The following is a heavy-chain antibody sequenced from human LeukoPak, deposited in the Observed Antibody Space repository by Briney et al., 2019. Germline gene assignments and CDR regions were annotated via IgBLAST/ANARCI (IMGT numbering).Heavy chain of an antibody. CDR1: GYTFTSYD. J-gene: IGHJ4*02. D-gene: IGHD3-22*01. CDR2: ISAYNGNT. Sequence: ASVKVSCKASGYTFTSYDINWVRQATGQGLEWMGWISAYNGNTNYAQKLQGRVTMTTDTSTSTAYMELRSLRSDDTAVYYCARDPSLYDSSGYYYFDYWGQGTLVTVSS. CDR3: ARDPSLYDSSGYYYFDY. V-gene: IGHV1-18*01.